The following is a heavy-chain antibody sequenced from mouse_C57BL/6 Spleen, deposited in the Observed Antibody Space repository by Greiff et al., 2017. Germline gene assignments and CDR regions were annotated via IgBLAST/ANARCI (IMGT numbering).Heavy chain of an antibody. CDR2: IDPSDSYT. V-gene: IGHV1-59*01. J-gene: IGHJ1*03. CDR1: GYTFTSYW. CDR3: ARSDYYGSSPPWYFDV. D-gene: IGHD1-1*01. Sequence: QVQLQQPGAELVRPGTSVKLSCKASGYTFTSYWMHWVKQRPGQGLEWIGVIDPSDSYTNYNQKFKGKATLTVDTSSSTDYMQLSSLKSENSAVYYCARSDYYGSSPPWYFDVWGTGTTVTVSS.